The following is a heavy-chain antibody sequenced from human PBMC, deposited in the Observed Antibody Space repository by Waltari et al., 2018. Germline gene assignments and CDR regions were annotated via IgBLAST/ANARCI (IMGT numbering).Heavy chain of an antibody. Sequence: QVQLQQWGAGLLKPSETLSLTCAVYGGSFSGYYWSWIRQPPGKGLEWIGEINHSGSTNYNPSLKSRVTISVDTSKNQFSRKLSSVTAADTAVYYCARGARYFDWLLGYYYYYYMDVWGKGTTVTVSS. CDR1: GGSFSGYY. J-gene: IGHJ6*03. CDR2: INHSGST. CDR3: ARGARYFDWLLGYYYYYYMDV. D-gene: IGHD3-9*01. V-gene: IGHV4-34*01.